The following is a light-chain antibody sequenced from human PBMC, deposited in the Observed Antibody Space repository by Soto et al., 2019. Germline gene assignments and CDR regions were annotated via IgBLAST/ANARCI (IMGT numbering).Light chain of an antibody. Sequence: QSVLTQPPSVSEAPRQRVSISCSGNTSNVGNNAVNWYQQLPGKTPKLLIYFDDLVPSGVSDRFSGSKSGTSASLAISGLQSGDEAAHYCAAWDDSLTVVLFGGGTKLTVL. CDR3: AAWDDSLTVVL. V-gene: IGLV1-36*01. CDR1: TSNVGNNA. J-gene: IGLJ2*01. CDR2: FDD.